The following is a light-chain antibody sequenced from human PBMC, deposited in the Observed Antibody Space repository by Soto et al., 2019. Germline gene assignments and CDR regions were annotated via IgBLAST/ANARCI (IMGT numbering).Light chain of an antibody. Sequence: EVVMTQSPASLSASPGERVTLSCRASQNIRSSLAWYQQRPGQAPRLLIYDASTRATGIPPRFSGGGSGTDSTVTITSLQSEDFEIYYCQRYDIWPPYTFGQGTKVEF. CDR1: QNIRSS. CDR2: DAS. J-gene: IGKJ2*01. V-gene: IGKV3-15*01. CDR3: QRYDIWPPYT.